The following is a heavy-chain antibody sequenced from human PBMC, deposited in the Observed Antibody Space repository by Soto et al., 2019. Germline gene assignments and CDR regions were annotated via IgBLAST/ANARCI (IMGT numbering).Heavy chain of an antibody. J-gene: IGHJ6*02. D-gene: IGHD6-6*01. V-gene: IGHV3-30*18. CDR2: LSYDGSNK. Sequence: GGSLRLSCAASGFTFSSYDIHWVRQAPGKGLEWVAVLSYDGSNKYYEDSVKGRFSISRDNSRNTLYLQMNSLRPEDTAVYFCAKGSSSKSSSFEYNYGLDVWGQGTTVTVSS. CDR1: GFTFSSYD. CDR3: AKGSSSKSSSFEYNYGLDV.